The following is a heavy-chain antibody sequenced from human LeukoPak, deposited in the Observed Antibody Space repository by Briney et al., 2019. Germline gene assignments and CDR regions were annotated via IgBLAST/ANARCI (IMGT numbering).Heavy chain of an antibody. CDR2: IWYDGSNK. V-gene: IGHV3-33*01. Sequence: GGSLRLSCAASGFTFSSYGMHWVRQAPGKGLEWVALIWYDGSNKYYADSVKGRFTISRDNSKNTLYLQMNSLRAEDRAVYYCARDWGAAAGTVYYFDYWGQGTLVTVSS. CDR1: GFTFSSYG. J-gene: IGHJ4*02. D-gene: IGHD6-13*01. CDR3: ARDWGAAAGTVYYFDY.